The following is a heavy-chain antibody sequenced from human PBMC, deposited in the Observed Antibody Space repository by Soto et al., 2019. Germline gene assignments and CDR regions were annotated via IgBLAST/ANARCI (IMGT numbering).Heavy chain of an antibody. J-gene: IGHJ4*02. CDR1: GFTFNIYG. CDR3: AKDQASGQGSFDS. V-gene: IGHV3-30*18. Sequence: LRLSCAASGFTFNIYGMHWVRQAPDKRLEWVALISYDGSNQYYADSVKGRFTISRDNSKNTLFLQMNSLRADDTAVYYCAKDQASGQGSFDSWGQGTLVTVSS. CDR2: ISYDGSNQ.